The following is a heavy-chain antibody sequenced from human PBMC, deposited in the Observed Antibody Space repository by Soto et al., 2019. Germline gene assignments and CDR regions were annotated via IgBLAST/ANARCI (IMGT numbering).Heavy chain of an antibody. D-gene: IGHD5-18*01. Sequence: PGGSLRLSCAASGFTFSSYGMHWVRQAPGKGLEWVAVISYDGSNKYYADSVKGRFTISRDNSKNTLYLQMNSLRAEDTAVYYCAKDIIRYSYGSCYGMDVWGQGTTVTVSS. CDR1: GFTFSSYG. J-gene: IGHJ6*02. CDR2: ISYDGSNK. CDR3: AKDIIRYSYGSCYGMDV. V-gene: IGHV3-30*18.